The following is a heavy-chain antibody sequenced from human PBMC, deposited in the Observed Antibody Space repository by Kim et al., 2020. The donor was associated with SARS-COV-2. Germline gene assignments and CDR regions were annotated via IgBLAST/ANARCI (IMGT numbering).Heavy chain of an antibody. D-gene: IGHD6-13*01. V-gene: IGHV7-4-1*02. J-gene: IGHJ5*02. CDR2: INTNTGNP. CDR3: ASLYSSSGNPVFDP. CDR1: GYTFTSYA. Sequence: ASVKVSCKASGYTFTSYAMNWVRQAPGQGLEWMGWINTNTGNPTYAQGFTGRFVFSLDTSVSTAYLQISSLKAEDTAVYYCASLYSSSGNPVFDPWGQGTLVTVSS.